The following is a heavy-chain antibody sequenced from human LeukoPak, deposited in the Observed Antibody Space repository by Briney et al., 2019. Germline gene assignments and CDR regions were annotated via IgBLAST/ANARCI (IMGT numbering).Heavy chain of an antibody. CDR2: ISYDGSNK. CDR1: GFTFSSYA. V-gene: IGHV3-30*04. Sequence: GGSLRLSCAASGFTFSSYAMHSVRQAPGKGLEWVAVISYDGSNKYYADSVKGRFTISRDNSKNTLYLQMNSLRAEDTAVYYCAREMGGNALDYWGQGTLVTVSS. D-gene: IGHD4-23*01. J-gene: IGHJ4*02. CDR3: AREMGGNALDY.